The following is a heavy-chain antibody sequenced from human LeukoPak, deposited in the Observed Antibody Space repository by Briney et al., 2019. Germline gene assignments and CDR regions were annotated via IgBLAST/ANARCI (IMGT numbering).Heavy chain of an antibody. Sequence: ASVEVSCKASGYTFTSYVINWVRQATGQGLEWMGWMNPNSGNTVYAQKFQGRLTMTRNTSINTAYMELSSLRSDDTAVYYCAKAGILATMNADWFDPRGQGTLVTVSS. CDR2: MNPNSGNT. V-gene: IGHV1-8*01. CDR1: GYTFTSYV. D-gene: IGHD5-12*01. J-gene: IGHJ5*02. CDR3: AKAGILATMNADWFDP.